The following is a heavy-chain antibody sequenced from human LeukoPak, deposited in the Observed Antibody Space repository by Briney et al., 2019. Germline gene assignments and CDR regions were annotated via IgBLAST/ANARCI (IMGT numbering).Heavy chain of an antibody. CDR1: GYTFTGYY. CDR3: AREPSVAGTPSPDY. V-gene: IGHV1-2*02. Sequence: GASVKVSCKASGYTFTGYYMHWVRQAPGQGLEWMGWINPNSGGTNYAQKFQGRATMTRDTSISTAYMELSRLRSDDTAVYYCAREPSVAGTPSPDYWGQGTLVTVSS. CDR2: INPNSGGT. D-gene: IGHD6-19*01. J-gene: IGHJ4*02.